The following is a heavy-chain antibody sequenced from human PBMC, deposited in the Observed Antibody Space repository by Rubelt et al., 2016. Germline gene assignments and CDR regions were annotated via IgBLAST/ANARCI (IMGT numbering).Heavy chain of an antibody. J-gene: IGHJ5*02. D-gene: IGHD1-1*01. V-gene: IGHV4-39*01. CDR1: GGSISSSSYY. Sequence: QVQLQESGPGLVKPSETRSLTCAVSGGSISSSSYYWGWIRQPPGKGLEWIGSIYYSGSTYYNPSLKSRVTISVDTSKNQFSLNLSTVTAADTAVYYCARLRWNDFWFDPWGQGTLVIVSS. CDR3: ARLRWNDFWFDP. CDR2: IYYSGST.